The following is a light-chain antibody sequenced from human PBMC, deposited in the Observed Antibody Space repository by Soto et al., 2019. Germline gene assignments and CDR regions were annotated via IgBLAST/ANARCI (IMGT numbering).Light chain of an antibody. V-gene: IGLV2-8*01. Sequence: QSALTQPPSASGSPGQSVTISCTGTSSDVGGYNYVSWYQQHPGKAPKLMIYEVNKRPSGVPDRFSDSKSGNTASLTVSGLQAEDEADYYCSSYADSNIVVFGGGTKLTVL. CDR1: SSDVGGYNY. J-gene: IGLJ2*01. CDR2: EVN. CDR3: SSYADSNIVV.